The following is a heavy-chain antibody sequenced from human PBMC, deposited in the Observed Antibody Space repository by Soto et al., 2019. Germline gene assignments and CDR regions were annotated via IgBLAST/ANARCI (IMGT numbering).Heavy chain of an antibody. CDR2: IYYSGTT. Sequence: SETLSLTCTVSGGSISSGGYYWSWIRQHPGKGLEWIGYIYYSGTTYYNPSLKSRVTISVDTSRNQFSLKLSSVTAADTAVYYCARDAKGSGGYFYSYGMDVWGQGTMVTVSS. D-gene: IGHD2-15*01. V-gene: IGHV4-31*03. J-gene: IGHJ6*02. CDR3: ARDAKGSGGYFYSYGMDV. CDR1: GGSISSGGYY.